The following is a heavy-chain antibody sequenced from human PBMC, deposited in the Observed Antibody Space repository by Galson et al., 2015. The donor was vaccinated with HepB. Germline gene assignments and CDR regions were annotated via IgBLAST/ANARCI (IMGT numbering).Heavy chain of an antibody. Sequence: SLRLSCAASGFTFNTYAMSWVRQAPGKGLEWVSVIFTGGSTHYADSVKGRFTISRDNSKNTVYLQMNSLRAEDTAVYYCARENYDSRGYYYGWFDPWGQGTLVTVSS. CDR3: ARENYDSRGYYYGWFDP. D-gene: IGHD3-22*01. V-gene: IGHV3-66*01. CDR2: IFTGGST. J-gene: IGHJ5*02. CDR1: GFTFNTYA.